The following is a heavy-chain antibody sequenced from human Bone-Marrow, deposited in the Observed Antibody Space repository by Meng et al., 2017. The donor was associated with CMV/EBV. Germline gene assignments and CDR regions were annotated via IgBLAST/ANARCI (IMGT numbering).Heavy chain of an antibody. J-gene: IGHJ3*02. CDR2: INPNNTAA. CDR1: GYTFSDYD. Sequence: ASVKVSCKASGYTFSDYDIHWVRQAPGQGLEWMGWINPNNTAANYAQKFQGRVTMTRETFISTAYMELRSLRSDDTAVYYCARSGAFDIWGQGTMVTVSS. V-gene: IGHV1-2*02. CDR3: ARSGAFDI.